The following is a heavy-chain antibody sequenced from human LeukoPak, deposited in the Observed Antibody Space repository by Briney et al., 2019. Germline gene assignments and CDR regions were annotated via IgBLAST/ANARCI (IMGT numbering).Heavy chain of an antibody. V-gene: IGHV3-21*01. D-gene: IGHD2-2*01. CDR1: GFTFSDYS. CDR3: ATSGGFVLPNAITGNWYMDV. CDR2: ITSAGGYK. J-gene: IGHJ6*03. Sequence: PGRSLRLSCVASGFTFSDYSMNWVRQAPGKGLAWVASITSAGGYKYYADSVKGRFTIYRDKAQKSLCLQMNRQRAEDTAVYFCATSGGFVLPNAITGNWYMDVWGRGTSVTVSS.